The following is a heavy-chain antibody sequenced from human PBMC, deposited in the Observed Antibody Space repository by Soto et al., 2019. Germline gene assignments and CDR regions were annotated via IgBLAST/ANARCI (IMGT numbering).Heavy chain of an antibody. CDR2: IIPFLGIA. Sequence: QVQLVQSGAEVKKPGSSVKVSCKASGGTFSSYTISWVRQAPGQGLEWMGRIIPFLGIAHYAQKFQGRVTITEDKSTSTAYMELSSLRSEDTAVYYCASCVGSGGPHDIFDHWGQGTLVTVSS. CDR3: ASCVGSGGPHDIFDH. D-gene: IGHD6-19*01. V-gene: IGHV1-69*02. J-gene: IGHJ4*02. CDR1: GGTFSSYT.